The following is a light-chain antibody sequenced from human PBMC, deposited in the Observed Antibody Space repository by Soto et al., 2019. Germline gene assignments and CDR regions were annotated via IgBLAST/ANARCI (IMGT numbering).Light chain of an antibody. Sequence: IVVTQSSATLSVSPRERATLSCRASQSVSSNLAWYQQKPGQAPRLLIYGASTRATGIPARFSGSGSGTEFTLTMSSLQSADVAVYYCQQYNKWPRTFGQGTKVDI. J-gene: IGKJ1*01. CDR3: QQYNKWPRT. V-gene: IGKV3-15*01. CDR2: GAS. CDR1: QSVSSN.